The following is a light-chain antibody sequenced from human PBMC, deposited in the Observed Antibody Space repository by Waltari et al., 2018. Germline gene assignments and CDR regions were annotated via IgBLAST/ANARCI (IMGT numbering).Light chain of an antibody. V-gene: IGLV2-14*01. Sequence: QSALTQHAPVSGSPGQAITIPCTGTSSESGGYNYASWYQQYPGKVTKLMIYDGSNRHSGVSDRFSGSKSGNTASLTISGLQAEDEGDYYCSSYTSSSIPVFGGGTKLTVL. J-gene: IGLJ2*01. CDR1: SSESGGYNY. CDR2: DGS. CDR3: SSYTSSSIPV.